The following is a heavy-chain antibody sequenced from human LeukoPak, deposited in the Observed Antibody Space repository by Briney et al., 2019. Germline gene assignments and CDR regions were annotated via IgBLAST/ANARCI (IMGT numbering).Heavy chain of an antibody. CDR3: ARVGGDTIFNYYYYYMDV. J-gene: IGHJ6*03. CDR2: IYTSGST. D-gene: IGHD3-9*01. CDR1: GGSISSGSYY. V-gene: IGHV4-61*02. Sequence: SQTLSLTCTVSGGSISSGSYYWSWIRQPAGKGLEWIGRIYTSGSTNYNPSLKSRVTISVDTSKNQFSLKLSSVTAADTAVYYRARVGGDTIFNYYYYYMDVWGKGTTVTISS.